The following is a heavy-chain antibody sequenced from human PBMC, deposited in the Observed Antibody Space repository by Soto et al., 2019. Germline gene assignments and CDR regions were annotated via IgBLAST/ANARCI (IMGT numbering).Heavy chain of an antibody. CDR2: ISSSSSYI. CDR1: GFTFSSYS. Sequence: ESGGGLVKPGGSLRLSCAASGFTFSSYSMNWVRQAPGKGLEWVSSISSSSSYIYYADSVKGRFTISRDNAKNSLYLQMNSLRAEDTAVYYCAREPSAENWFDPWGQGTLVTVSS. V-gene: IGHV3-21*01. CDR3: AREPSAENWFDP. J-gene: IGHJ5*02.